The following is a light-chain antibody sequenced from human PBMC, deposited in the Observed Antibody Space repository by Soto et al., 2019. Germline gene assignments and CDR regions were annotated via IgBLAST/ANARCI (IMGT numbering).Light chain of an antibody. CDR3: QQRVNWPPT. J-gene: IGKJ4*01. Sequence: VLTQSPARLSLSPGERATLSCRAGQSVSDYLAWYQQKPGQPPRLLFFDASNRATGVPDRCSAGGSGTDFTLIISSLEPEDFAVYYCQQRVNWPPTFGGWNKVEI. CDR1: QSVSDY. CDR2: DAS. V-gene: IGKV3-11*01.